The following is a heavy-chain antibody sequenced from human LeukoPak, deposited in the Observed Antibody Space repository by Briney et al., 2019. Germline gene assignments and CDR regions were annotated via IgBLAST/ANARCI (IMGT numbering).Heavy chain of an antibody. D-gene: IGHD2-2*01. J-gene: IGHJ3*02. V-gene: IGHV3-23*01. Sequence: PGGSLRLSCAASGFTFSSYAMSWVHQAPGKGLEWVSAISGSGGSTYYADSVKGRFTISRDNSKNTLYLQMNSLRAEDTAVYYCASTIVVVPAARVDAFDIWGQGTMVTVSS. CDR1: GFTFSSYA. CDR3: ASTIVVVPAARVDAFDI. CDR2: ISGSGGST.